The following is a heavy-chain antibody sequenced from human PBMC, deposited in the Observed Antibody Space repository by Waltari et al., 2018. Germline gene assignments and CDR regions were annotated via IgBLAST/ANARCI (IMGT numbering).Heavy chain of an antibody. J-gene: IGHJ4*02. V-gene: IGHV3-48*01. CDR2: ISSSSSTI. CDR1: GFTFSSYS. D-gene: IGHD6-13*01. CDR3: AREGAAGEIDY. Sequence: EVQLVESGGGLVQPGGSLRLSCAASGFTFSSYSMNWVRQAPGKWREWVSYISSSSSTIYYADSVKGRFTISRDNAKNSLYLQMNSLRAEDTAVYYCAREGAAGEIDYWGQGTLVTVSS.